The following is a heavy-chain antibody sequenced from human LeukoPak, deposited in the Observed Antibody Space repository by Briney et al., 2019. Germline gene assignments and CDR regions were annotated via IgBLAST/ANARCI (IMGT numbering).Heavy chain of an antibody. CDR2: INHSGST. Sequence: PSETLSLTCAVYGGSFSGYYWSWIRQPPGKGLEWIGEINHSGSTNYNPSLKSRVTISVNKSKNQFSLKLTSVTAADTAVYYCATEAYYDSSGPHFDYWGQGTLVTVSS. D-gene: IGHD3-22*01. CDR1: GGSFSGYY. CDR3: ATEAYYDSSGPHFDY. J-gene: IGHJ4*02. V-gene: IGHV4-34*01.